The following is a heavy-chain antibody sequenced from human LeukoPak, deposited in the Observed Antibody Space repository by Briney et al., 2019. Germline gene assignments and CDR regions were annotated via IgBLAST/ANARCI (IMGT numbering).Heavy chain of an antibody. CDR1: GGSFSGYY. V-gene: IGHV4-34*01. Sequence: SETLSLTCAVYGGSFSGYYWSWIRQPPGKGLEWIGEINHSGSTNYNPSLKSRVTISVDTSKNQYSLKLSSVTAADTAVYYCARESYDYLWGTYRRYFDYWGQGTLVTVSS. J-gene: IGHJ4*02. D-gene: IGHD3-16*02. CDR3: ARESYDYLWGTYRRYFDY. CDR2: INHSGST.